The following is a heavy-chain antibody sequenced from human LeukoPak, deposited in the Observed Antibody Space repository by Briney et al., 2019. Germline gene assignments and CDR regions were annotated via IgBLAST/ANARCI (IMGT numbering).Heavy chain of an antibody. J-gene: IGHJ6*03. V-gene: IGHV4-39*07. D-gene: IGHD5-24*01. CDR2: IYYSGST. CDR1: GGSISSSSYY. Sequence: SETLSLTCTVSGGSISSSSYYWGWIRQPPGKGLEWIGSIYYSGSTYYNQSPKSRVTISVDTSKNQFSLKLSSVTAADTAVYYCARVGEMATIGDYYYMDVWGKGTTVTVSS. CDR3: ARVGEMATIGDYYYMDV.